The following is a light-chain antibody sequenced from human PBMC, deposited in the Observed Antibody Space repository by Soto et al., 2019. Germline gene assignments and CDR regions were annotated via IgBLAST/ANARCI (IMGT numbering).Light chain of an antibody. CDR3: QHYYIYPWT. Sequence: DIPMAQSPSTLSASVGDSVTITCRASQNVNSWLAWYQQKPGKAPKFLIYKASILGSGVPSRFSGSGSGTEFTLTISSLQPDDFATYYCQHYYIYPWTFGQGTQVEIK. V-gene: IGKV1-5*03. CDR1: QNVNSW. CDR2: KAS. J-gene: IGKJ1*01.